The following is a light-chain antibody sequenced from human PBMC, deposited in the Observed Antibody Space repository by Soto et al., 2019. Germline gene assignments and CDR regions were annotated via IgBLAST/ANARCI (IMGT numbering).Light chain of an antibody. J-gene: IGKJ1*01. Sequence: EIVMTQSPATLSVSPGERATLSCRASQSVYSNLAWYKQKPGQAPRLLIFGASTEAAGISARFSGSGSGTEFTLTISSLQSEDFAVYYCQQYHNLPWTFGQGTKVEIK. CDR2: GAS. CDR1: QSVYSN. CDR3: QQYHNLPWT. V-gene: IGKV3-15*01.